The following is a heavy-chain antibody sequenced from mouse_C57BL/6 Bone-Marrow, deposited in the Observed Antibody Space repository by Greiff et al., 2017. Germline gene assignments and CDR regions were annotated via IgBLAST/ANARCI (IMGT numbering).Heavy chain of an antibody. Sequence: VQLKESGGGLVQPGESLKLSCESNEYEFPSHDMSWVRKTPEKRLELVAAINSDGGSTYYPDTMERRFIISRDNTKKTLYLQMSSLRSEDTALYYCARQLWLRREDYARDYWGQGTSVTVSS. CDR3: ARQLWLRREDYARDY. CDR2: INSDGGST. CDR1: EYEFPSHD. D-gene: IGHD2-2*01. V-gene: IGHV5-2*01. J-gene: IGHJ4*01.